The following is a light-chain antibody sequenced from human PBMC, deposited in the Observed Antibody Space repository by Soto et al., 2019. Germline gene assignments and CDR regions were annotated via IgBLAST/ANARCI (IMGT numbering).Light chain of an antibody. CDR1: SSNIGSNT. CDR2: TNN. J-gene: IGLJ3*02. V-gene: IGLV1-44*01. CDR3: AAWDDSLNAWV. Sequence: QSVLTQPPSASRTPGQRVTISCSGSSSNIGSNTVNWYQQLPGTAPKLLIYTNNQRPSGVADRFSGSKSGTYASLAISGRQSEDEADYYCAAWDDSLNAWVFGGGTKLTVL.